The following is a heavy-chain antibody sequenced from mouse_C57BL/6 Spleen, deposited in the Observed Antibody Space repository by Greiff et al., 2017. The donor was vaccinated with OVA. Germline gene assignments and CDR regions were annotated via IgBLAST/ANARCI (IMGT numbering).Heavy chain of an antibody. J-gene: IGHJ3*01. D-gene: IGHD2-1*01. CDR2: IDPSDSYT. Sequence: EQSGAELVRPGTSVKLSCKASGYTFTSYWMHWVKQRPGQGLEWIGVIDPSDSYTNYNQKFKGKATLTVDTSSSTAYMQLSSLTSEDSAVYYCARGGNYPPEFAYWGQGTLVTVSA. V-gene: IGHV1-59*01. CDR3: ARGGNYPPEFAY. CDR1: GYTFTSYW.